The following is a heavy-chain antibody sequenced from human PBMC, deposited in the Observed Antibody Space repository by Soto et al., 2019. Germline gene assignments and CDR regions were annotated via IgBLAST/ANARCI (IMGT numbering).Heavy chain of an antibody. D-gene: IGHD4-4*01. V-gene: IGHV3-66*01. CDR1: GFTVSTNY. J-gene: IGHJ3*02. Sequence: GGSLRLSCGASGFTVSTNYMSWVRQAPGKGLEWVSVIYSAGSTYYADSVKGRFTISRDNSRTMLYLQMNSLRAEDTAVYYCAREGANYSFDIWGQGTMVTVSS. CDR2: IYSAGST. CDR3: AREGANYSFDI.